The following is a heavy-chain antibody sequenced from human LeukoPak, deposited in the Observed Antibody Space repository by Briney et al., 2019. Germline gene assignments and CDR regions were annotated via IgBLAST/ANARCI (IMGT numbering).Heavy chain of an antibody. CDR1: GLIFSDQY. CDR3: TRDSGSSGNSAFDI. D-gene: IGHD4-23*01. V-gene: IGHV3-72*01. Sequence: GGSLRLSCAVSGLIFSDQYMDWVRQAPGKGLEWVGRSRSKATSYTTEYAASVKDRFTISRDGSENSLFLQMNSLKTEDTAVYYCTRDSGSSGNSAFDIWGQGTMVTVSS. CDR2: SRSKATSYTT. J-gene: IGHJ3*02.